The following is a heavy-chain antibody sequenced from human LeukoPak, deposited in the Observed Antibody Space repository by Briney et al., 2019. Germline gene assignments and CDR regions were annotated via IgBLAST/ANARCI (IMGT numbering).Heavy chain of an antibody. J-gene: IGHJ4*02. Sequence: SETLSLTCAVYGGPFSGYYCSWIRQPPGKGLEWIGEINHSGSTNYNPSLKSRVTISVDTSKNQFSLKLSSVTAADTAVYYCARGHMIVVVRRPPFFDYWGQGTLVTVSS. D-gene: IGHD3-22*01. V-gene: IGHV4-34*01. CDR2: INHSGST. CDR1: GGPFSGYY. CDR3: ARGHMIVVVRRPPFFDY.